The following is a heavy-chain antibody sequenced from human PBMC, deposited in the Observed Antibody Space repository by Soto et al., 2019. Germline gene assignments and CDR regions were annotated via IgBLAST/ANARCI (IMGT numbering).Heavy chain of an antibody. CDR3: AGGRDCWSGPIPPLPRSYGMDV. CDR2: IIPIFGTA. Sequence: QVQLVQSGAEVKKPGSSVQVSCKASGGTLSSYAISWVRQAPGQGLEWMGGIIPIFGTANYAQKFQGRVTITADESTRTAYMELSSRRSEDTAVYYCAGGRDCWSGPIPPLPRSYGMDVWGQGTTVTVSS. CDR1: GGTLSSYA. J-gene: IGHJ6*02. D-gene: IGHD3-3*01. V-gene: IGHV1-69*01.